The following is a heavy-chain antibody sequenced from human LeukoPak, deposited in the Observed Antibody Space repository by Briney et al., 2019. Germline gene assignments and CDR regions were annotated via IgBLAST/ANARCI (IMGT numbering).Heavy chain of an antibody. J-gene: IGHJ4*02. CDR1: GGSISSYY. CDR3: ARNSGSSY. Sequence: SETLSLTCTVSGGSISSYYWSWIRQPPGRGLEWIGEINHSGSTNYNPSLKSRVTISVDTSKNQFSLKLSSVTAADTAVYYCARNSGSSYWGQGTLVTVSS. D-gene: IGHD6-19*01. V-gene: IGHV4-34*01. CDR2: INHSGST.